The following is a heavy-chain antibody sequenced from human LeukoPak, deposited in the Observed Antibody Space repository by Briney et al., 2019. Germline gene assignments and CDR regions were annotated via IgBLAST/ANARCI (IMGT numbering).Heavy chain of an antibody. CDR3: ATRRVSYGDYEY. D-gene: IGHD4-17*01. CDR1: GGSISTNSYY. CDR2: IYYSGST. Sequence: PSETLSLTCSVSGGSISTNSYYWDWIRQPPGKGLEWIRSIYYSGSTYYNPSLKSRVTISVDTSKNQFSLKLSSVTAADTAVYYCATRRVSYGDYEYWGQGSLVTVSS. J-gene: IGHJ4*02. V-gene: IGHV4-39*01.